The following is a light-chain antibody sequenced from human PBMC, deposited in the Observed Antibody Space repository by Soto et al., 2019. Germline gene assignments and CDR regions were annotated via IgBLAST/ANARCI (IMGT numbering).Light chain of an antibody. CDR1: QSVSNNY. CDR3: HQYGSSGT. V-gene: IGKV3-20*01. CDR2: GAS. J-gene: IGKJ1*01. Sequence: EIVLTQSPGTLSLSPGERATLSCRASQSVSNNYLAWYQQKPGQAPRLLIYGASNRATGIPDRFSGSGSGTDFTLTISRLEPEDFAVYYCHQYGSSGTFGQGTRWISN.